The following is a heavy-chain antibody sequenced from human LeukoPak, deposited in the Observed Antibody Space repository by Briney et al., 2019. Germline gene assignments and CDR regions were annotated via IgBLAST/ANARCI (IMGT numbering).Heavy chain of an antibody. J-gene: IGHJ5*02. D-gene: IGHD1-26*01. CDR3: ARYSGSYYNNWFDP. V-gene: IGHV4-39*01. Sequence: SETLSLTCTVSGGSISSSSYYWGWIRQPPGKGLEWIGSIYYSGSTYYNPSLKSRVTISVDPSKNQFSLELSSVTAADTAVYYCARYSGSYYNNWFDPWGQGTLVTVSS. CDR2: IYYSGST. CDR1: GGSISSSSYY.